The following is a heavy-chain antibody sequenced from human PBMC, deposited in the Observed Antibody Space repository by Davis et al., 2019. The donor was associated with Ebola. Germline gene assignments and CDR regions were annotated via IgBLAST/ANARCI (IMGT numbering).Heavy chain of an antibody. CDR1: GFTFSSSA. Sequence: AASVKVSCKASGFTFSSSAVQWVRQARGQRLEWIGWIVIGSGHTNYAQKFQERVTITRDMSTNTVYMELNSLRADDTAVYYCARGGYRDDLMYHLDYWGQGTLVTVSS. D-gene: IGHD6-25*01. CDR2: IVIGSGHT. J-gene: IGHJ4*02. V-gene: IGHV1-58*01. CDR3: ARGGYRDDLMYHLDY.